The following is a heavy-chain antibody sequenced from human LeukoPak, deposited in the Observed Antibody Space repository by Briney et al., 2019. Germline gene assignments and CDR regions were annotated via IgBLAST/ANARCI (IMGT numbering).Heavy chain of an antibody. V-gene: IGHV3-23*01. J-gene: IGHJ4*02. CDR3: AKWRRLITFLRSQSYYFDY. CDR2: ISGSGGST. CDR1: GFTFSSYA. Sequence: GGSLRLSCAASGFTFSSYAMSWVRQAPGKGLEWVSAISGSGGSTYYADSVKGRFTISRDNSKNTLYLQMNSLRAEDTAVYYCAKWRRLITFLRSQSYYFDYWGQGTLVTVSS. D-gene: IGHD3-16*01.